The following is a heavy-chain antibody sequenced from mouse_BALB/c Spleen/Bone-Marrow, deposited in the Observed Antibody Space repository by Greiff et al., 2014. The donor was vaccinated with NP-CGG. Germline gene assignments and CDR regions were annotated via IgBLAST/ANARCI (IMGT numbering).Heavy chain of an antibody. Sequence: EVQLVESGGGLVKPGGSLKLSCAASGFTFSSYAMSWVRQTPEKRLEWVATINSGGSYTCYPDSVKGRFTISRDNAKNTLYLQMSSLRSEDTAMYYCARGDWDEAMDYWGQGTSVTVST. CDR2: INSGGSYT. V-gene: IGHV5-9-3*01. CDR3: ARGDWDEAMDY. D-gene: IGHD4-1*01. CDR1: GFTFSSYA. J-gene: IGHJ4*01.